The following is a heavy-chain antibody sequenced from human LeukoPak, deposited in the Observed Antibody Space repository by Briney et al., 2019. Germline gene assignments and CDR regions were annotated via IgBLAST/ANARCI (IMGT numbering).Heavy chain of an antibody. Sequence: KSGGSLGLSCAASGFTFSSYSMSWVRQAPGKGLEWVSSISSSSSYIYYADSVKGRFTISRDNAKNSLYLQMNSLRAEDTAVYYCARGSGSFDYWGQGTLVTVSS. CDR3: ARGSGSFDY. CDR1: GFTFSSYS. V-gene: IGHV3-21*01. CDR2: ISSSSSYI. D-gene: IGHD3-22*01. J-gene: IGHJ4*02.